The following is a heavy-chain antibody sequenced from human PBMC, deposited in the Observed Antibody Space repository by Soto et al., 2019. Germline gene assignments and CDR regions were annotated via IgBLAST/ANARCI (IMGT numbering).Heavy chain of an antibody. J-gene: IGHJ4*01. CDR2: ISGSGGST. D-gene: IGHD6-19*01. Sequence: EVQLLESGGGLVQPGGSLRLSCAASRFTFTNYAMSWVRQAPGKGLEWLSAISGSGGSTNYADSVKGRFTISRDNSKNTLYLQMNSLRVEDTALYYCTKESRGGAGSGWANDYWGHGTLVTVSS. CDR3: TKESRGGAGSGWANDY. V-gene: IGHV3-23*01. CDR1: RFTFTNYA.